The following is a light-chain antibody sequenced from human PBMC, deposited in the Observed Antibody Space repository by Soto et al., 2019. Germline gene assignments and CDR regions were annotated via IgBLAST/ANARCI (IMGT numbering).Light chain of an antibody. Sequence: EIVMRQSPATLSVSGGERATLSCRASQSVSSNLAWYQQKPGEAPRLLIYGSSTRAPGNPARFSGSGSGTEFTLTINILQSKDFAVYYCQQYNNWPPLTFDGGTKVEIK. V-gene: IGKV3-15*01. CDR1: QSVSSN. CDR2: GSS. J-gene: IGKJ4*01. CDR3: QQYNNWPPLT.